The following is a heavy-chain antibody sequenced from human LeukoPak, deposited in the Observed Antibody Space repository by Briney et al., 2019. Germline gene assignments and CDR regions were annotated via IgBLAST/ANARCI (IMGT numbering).Heavy chain of an antibody. Sequence: GASVKVSCKASGYTFTSYYMHWVRQAPGQGLEWMGIINPSGGSTSYAQKFQGRVTMTRDTSTSTVYMELSSLRSEDTAVYYCARTLAYCGGDCYTKDYWGQGTLDTVSS. J-gene: IGHJ4*02. CDR2: INPSGGST. D-gene: IGHD2-21*02. V-gene: IGHV1-46*01. CDR1: GYTFTSYY. CDR3: ARTLAYCGGDCYTKDY.